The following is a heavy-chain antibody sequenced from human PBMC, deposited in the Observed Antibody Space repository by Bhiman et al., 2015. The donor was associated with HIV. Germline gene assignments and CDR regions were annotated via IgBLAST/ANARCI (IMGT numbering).Heavy chain of an antibody. D-gene: IGHD3-16*01. Sequence: VQLVESGGGLVKPGGSLRLSCAASGFTFSSYSMSWIRQAPGKGLEWISYMSSSGTTVLLLDSVKGRFTISRDNAKNSLYLQMNSLRDEDTAVYYCARVEGAGNYAHAAYWGQGTLVTVSS. CDR3: ARVEGAGNYAHAAY. CDR1: GFTFSSYS. V-gene: IGHV3-11*04. J-gene: IGHJ4*02. CDR2: MSSSGTTV.